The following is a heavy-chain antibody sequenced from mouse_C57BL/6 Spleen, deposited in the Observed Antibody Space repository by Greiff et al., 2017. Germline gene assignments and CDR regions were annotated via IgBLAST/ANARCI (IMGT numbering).Heavy chain of an antibody. Sequence: QVQLQQPGAELVKPGASVTLSCKASGYTFTSYWMHWVKQRPGRGLEWIGRIDPDRGGTKYNEKFKGKATLTVDKPSSTAYMQLSSLTSEDSAVYYGARSVYYCHLYWYFEVWGTGTTVTVSS. CDR3: ARSVYYCHLYWYFEV. V-gene: IGHV1-72*01. D-gene: IGHD2-1*01. J-gene: IGHJ1*03. CDR2: IDPDRGGT. CDR1: GYTFTSYW.